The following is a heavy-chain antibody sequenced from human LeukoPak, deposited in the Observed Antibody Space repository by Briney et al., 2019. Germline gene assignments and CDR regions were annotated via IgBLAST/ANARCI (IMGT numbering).Heavy chain of an antibody. Sequence: SSETLSLTCTVSGGSISSYYWSWIRQPPGKGLEWIGYIYYSGSTNYNPSLKSRVTISVDTSKNQFSLKLSSVTAADTAVYYCARSRNVLRFLEWSLGMDVWGQGTTVTVSS. J-gene: IGHJ6*02. V-gene: IGHV4-59*01. CDR2: IYYSGST. CDR3: ARSRNVLRFLEWSLGMDV. D-gene: IGHD3-3*01. CDR1: GGSISSYY.